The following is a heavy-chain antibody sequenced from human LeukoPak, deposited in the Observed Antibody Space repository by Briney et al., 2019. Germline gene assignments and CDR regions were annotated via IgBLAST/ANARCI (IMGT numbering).Heavy chain of an antibody. CDR2: IYTSGST. CDR1: GGSISSYY. J-gene: IGHJ4*02. D-gene: IGHD3-10*01. CDR3: AGEDTTAESLWFGEFIY. Sequence: PSETLSLTCTVSGGSISSYYWSWIRQPAGKGLEWIGRIYTSGSTNYNPSLKSRVTMSVDTSKNQFSLKLSSVTAADTAVYYCAGEDTTAESLWFGEFIYWGQGTLVTVSS. V-gene: IGHV4-4*07.